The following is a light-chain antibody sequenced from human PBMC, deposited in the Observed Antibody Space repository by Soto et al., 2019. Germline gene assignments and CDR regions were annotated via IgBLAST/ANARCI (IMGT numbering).Light chain of an antibody. V-gene: IGKV3-20*01. CDR1: QSVSSSH. CDR2: GAS. J-gene: IGKJ5*01. Sequence: EIVLTQSPGTLSLSPGERATLSCRASQSVSSSHLAWYQQKPGQAPRLLISGASSRATGIPDRFTGSGSGTDFTLTISRLEPEDFAVYYCQQYGSLITFGQGTRLEIK. CDR3: QQYGSLIT.